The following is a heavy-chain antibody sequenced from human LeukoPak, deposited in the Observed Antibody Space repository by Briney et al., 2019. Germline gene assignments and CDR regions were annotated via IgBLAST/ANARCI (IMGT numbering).Heavy chain of an antibody. CDR1: GFTFSSYA. J-gene: IGHJ4*02. CDR3: ASSPPVH. V-gene: IGHV3-30-3*01. Sequence: GGSLSLSCAASGFTFSSYATHWVRQAPGKGLEWVAVISYDGSNKYYADSVKGRFTISRDNSKNTLYLQMNSLRAEDTAVYYCASSPPVHWGQGTLVTVSS. D-gene: IGHD6-6*01. CDR2: ISYDGSNK.